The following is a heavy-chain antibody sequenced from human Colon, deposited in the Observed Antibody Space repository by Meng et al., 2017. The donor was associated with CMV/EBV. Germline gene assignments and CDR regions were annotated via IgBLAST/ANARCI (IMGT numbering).Heavy chain of an antibody. J-gene: IGHJ4*02. D-gene: IGHD3-10*01. Sequence: GESLKISCAASGFTFSSYTMHWVRQAPGTGLEWISSISTSGTKIYYADSVKGRFTVSRDDARDSLFLQLNSLRDEDTALYYCARDKGFLGGTFDYWGQGTLVTVSS. V-gene: IGHV3-21*01. CDR2: ISTSGTKI. CDR1: GFTFSSYT. CDR3: ARDKGFLGGTFDY.